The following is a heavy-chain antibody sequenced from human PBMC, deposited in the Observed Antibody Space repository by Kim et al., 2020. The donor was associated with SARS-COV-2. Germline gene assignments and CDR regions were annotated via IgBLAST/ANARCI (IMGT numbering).Heavy chain of an antibody. CDR3: ARDVGSRTIYGLDV. V-gene: IGHV3-53*01. Sequence: GGSLRLSCAASGFTVGSHYMHWVRQAPGKGLDWVSVIYSVGTTYYADSVKGRFTISRDNSKNTVYLQINRLRAEDTAVYYCARDVGSRTIYGLDVGGHGTTVIVSS. D-gene: IGHD6-13*01. CDR1: GFTVGSHY. J-gene: IGHJ6*02. CDR2: IYSVGTT.